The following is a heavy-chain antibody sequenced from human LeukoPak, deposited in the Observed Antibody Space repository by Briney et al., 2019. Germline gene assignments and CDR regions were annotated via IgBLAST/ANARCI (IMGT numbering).Heavy chain of an antibody. V-gene: IGHV3-11*01. J-gene: IGHJ4*02. CDR2: ISSSGSTI. Sequence: PGGSLRLSCAASGFTFSDYYMSWIRQAPGEGLEWVSYISSSGSTIYYADSVKGRFTISRDNAKNSLYLQMNSLRAEDTAVYYCARDQTLSSTSHFDYWGQGTLVTVSS. CDR1: GFTFSDYY. CDR3: ARDQTLSSTSHFDY. D-gene: IGHD2-2*01.